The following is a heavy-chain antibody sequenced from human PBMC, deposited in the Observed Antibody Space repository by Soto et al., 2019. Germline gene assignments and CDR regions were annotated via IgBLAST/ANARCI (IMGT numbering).Heavy chain of an antibody. D-gene: IGHD4-17*01. CDR3: VRQGIDYLHGLVDV. CDR1: SGPDRSHN. Sequence: QVQLQQSGPRLVKPSETLSLTCTVSSGPDRSHNWGWIRQPPGRGLEWIGYVYYTGDTAYNTSLRGRVTISADTSTNDISLTLNSVTAADTAVYYWVRQGIDYLHGLVDVWGQGTTVSVSS. J-gene: IGHJ6*02. V-gene: IGHV4-59*08. CDR2: VYYTGDT.